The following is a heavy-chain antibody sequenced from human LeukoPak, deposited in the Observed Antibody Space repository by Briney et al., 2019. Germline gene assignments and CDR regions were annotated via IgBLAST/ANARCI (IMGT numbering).Heavy chain of an antibody. Sequence: GGSLRLSCAASGFTVSGDYMTWVRQAPGKGLEWVSLIYRDGSTYYADSVRGRFTISSDISNNTLYLQMNSLRAEDTALYYCARVRYCSGGTGETGAFDYWGQGTLVTVSS. CDR3: ARVRYCSGGTGETGAFDY. CDR1: GFTVSGDY. J-gene: IGHJ4*02. D-gene: IGHD2-15*01. CDR2: IYRDGST. V-gene: IGHV3-66*01.